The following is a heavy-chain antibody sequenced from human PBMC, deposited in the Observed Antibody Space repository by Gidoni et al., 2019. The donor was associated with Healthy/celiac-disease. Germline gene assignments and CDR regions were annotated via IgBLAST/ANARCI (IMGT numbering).Heavy chain of an antibody. Sequence: QVQLQQWGAGLLTPSETLSLTCAVYGGSFSGYYWSWIRQPPGKGLEWIGEINHSGSTNYNPSLKSRVTISVDTAKNQFSLKLSSVTAADTAVYYCARGPAASRGFGMDVWGQGTTVTVSS. D-gene: IGHD6-13*01. J-gene: IGHJ6*02. V-gene: IGHV4-34*01. CDR1: GGSFSGYY. CDR2: INHSGST. CDR3: ARGPAASRGFGMDV.